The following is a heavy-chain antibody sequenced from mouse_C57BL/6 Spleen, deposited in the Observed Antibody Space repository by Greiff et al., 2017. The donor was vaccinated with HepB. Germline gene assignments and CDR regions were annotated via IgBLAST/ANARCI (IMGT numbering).Heavy chain of an antibody. CDR2: IDPNSGGT. CDR1: GYTFTSYW. D-gene: IGHD2-4*01. CDR3: ARGDGLRRGGGDAMDY. Sequence: QVQLQQPGAELVKPGASVKLSCKASGYTFTSYWMHWVKQRPGRGLEWIGRIDPNSGGTKYNEKFKSKATLTVDKPSSTAYMQLSSLTSEDSAVYYCARGDGLRRGGGDAMDYWGQGTSVTVSS. V-gene: IGHV1-72*01. J-gene: IGHJ4*01.